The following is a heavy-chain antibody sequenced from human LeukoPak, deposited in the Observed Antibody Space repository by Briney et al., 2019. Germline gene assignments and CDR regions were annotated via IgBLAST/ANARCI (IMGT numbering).Heavy chain of an antibody. Sequence: GGSLRLSCAASGFTFSTYSMNWVRQAPGKGLEWVSYISNSSSTIYYADSVKGRFTISRDNAKNSLYLQMNSLRAEDTAVYYCARGSTYYDSSGQVPFDYWGQGTLVAVSS. CDR2: ISNSSSTI. V-gene: IGHV3-48*01. CDR3: ARGSTYYDSSGQVPFDY. J-gene: IGHJ4*02. D-gene: IGHD3-22*01. CDR1: GFTFSTYS.